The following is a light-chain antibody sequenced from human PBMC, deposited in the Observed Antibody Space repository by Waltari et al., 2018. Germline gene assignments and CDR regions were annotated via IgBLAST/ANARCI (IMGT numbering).Light chain of an antibody. V-gene: IGKV3-11*01. CDR3: QQRSNFLT. CDR2: ESS. Sequence: EIVLTQSPGTLSLSPGERATLSCRASQSVSSYLAWYQQQPGQAPRLLIYESSNRATGIPARFSGSGSGTDFTLTISSLEPEDSAVYYCQQRSNFLTFGGGTKVEIK. J-gene: IGKJ4*01. CDR1: QSVSSY.